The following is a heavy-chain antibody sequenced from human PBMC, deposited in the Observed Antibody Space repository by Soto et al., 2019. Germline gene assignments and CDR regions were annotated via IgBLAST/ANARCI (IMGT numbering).Heavy chain of an antibody. V-gene: IGHV3-23*01. Sequence: EVQLLESGGGLVQPGGSLRLSCAASGCTFSSYTMSWVRQGPGKGLEWVSGISSSGGSTVYADSVKGRFTISRDNFKNTLYLQMNSLRAYDTAVYYCAKGWGDYGGQGTPVTVSS. J-gene: IGHJ4*02. CDR1: GCTFSSYT. CDR2: ISSSGGST. D-gene: IGHD7-27*01. CDR3: AKGWGDY.